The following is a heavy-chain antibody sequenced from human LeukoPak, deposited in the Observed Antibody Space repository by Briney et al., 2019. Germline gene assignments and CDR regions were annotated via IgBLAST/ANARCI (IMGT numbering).Heavy chain of an antibody. V-gene: IGHV1-46*01. D-gene: IGHD1-26*01. J-gene: IGHJ4*02. Sequence: GASVKVSCKASGYTFTSYYMHWVRQAPGQGLEWMGIINPSGGSTSYAQKFQGRVTMTRDTSTSTVYMELSSLRSEDTAVYYCARPSGSYRFLSYSRNYFDYWGQGTLVTVSS. CDR3: ARPSGSYRFLSYSRNYFDY. CDR1: GYTFTSYY. CDR2: INPSGGST.